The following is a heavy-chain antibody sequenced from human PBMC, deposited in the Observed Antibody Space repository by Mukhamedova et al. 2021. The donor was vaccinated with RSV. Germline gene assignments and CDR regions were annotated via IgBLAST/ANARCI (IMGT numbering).Heavy chain of an antibody. J-gene: IGHJ5*02. V-gene: IGHV4-34*01. CDR3: ARQRRSPLVAGTGRGWFDP. CDR2: INHSGST. D-gene: IGHD6-19*01. Sequence: QPPGKGLEWIGEINHSGSTNYNPSLKSRVTISVDTSKNQFSLKLSSVTAADTAVYYCARQRRSPLVAGTGRGWFDPWGEGALGTVS.